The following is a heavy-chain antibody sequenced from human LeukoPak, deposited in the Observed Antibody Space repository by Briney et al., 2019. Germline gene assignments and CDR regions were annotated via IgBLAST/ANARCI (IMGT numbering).Heavy chain of an antibody. J-gene: IGHJ1*01. CDR2: IDPGDADT. CDR3: ATNGDYTKFQH. CDR1: GYSFTSDW. Sequence: GESLKISCKGSGYSFTSDWIGWVRQMPGKDLELMEVIDPGDADTSNSPSCQGQFTISADKSITTAYLKWTSLKPTDSAIYYCATNGDYTKFQHWGQGTLVTVSS. V-gene: IGHV5-51*01. D-gene: IGHD4-17*01.